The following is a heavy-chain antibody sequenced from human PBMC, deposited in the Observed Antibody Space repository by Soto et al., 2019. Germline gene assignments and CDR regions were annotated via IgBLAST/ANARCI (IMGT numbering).Heavy chain of an antibody. CDR1: GYTFTNYG. CDR3: ARYPDYYGSGSYFDL. V-gene: IGHV1-18*01. J-gene: IGHJ2*01. D-gene: IGHD3-10*01. CDR2: ISANNGKT. Sequence: QVQLVQSGAEVKKPGASVKVSCKASGYTFTNYGISWARQAPGQGLEWMGWISANNGKTNYAQNVQGRVTMTTDTSTTTAYMELRSLRSDDTAIYYCARYPDYYGSGSYFDLWGRGTLVTVSS.